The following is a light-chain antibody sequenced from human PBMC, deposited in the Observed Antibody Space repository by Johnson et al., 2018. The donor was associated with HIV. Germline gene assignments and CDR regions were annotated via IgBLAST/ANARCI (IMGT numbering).Light chain of an antibody. CDR2: RSN. J-gene: IGLJ1*01. V-gene: IGLV1-44*01. CDR1: SSNIGSNT. Sequence: QSVLAQPPSASGTPGQSVTISCSGSSSNIGSNTVNWYQQLPGTAPKLLIYRSNQRPSGVPDRFSGSKSGTSASLAISGLQAEDEADYYCAAWDDSLNGLVFGTGTKVIVL. CDR3: AAWDDSLNGLV.